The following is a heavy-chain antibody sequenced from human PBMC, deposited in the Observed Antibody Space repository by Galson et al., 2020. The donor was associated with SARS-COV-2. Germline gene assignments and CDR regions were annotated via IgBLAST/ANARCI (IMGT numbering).Heavy chain of an antibody. CDR1: GGSISSSSYY. V-gene: IGHV4-39*01. CDR3: ARLYSSGYYLDY. J-gene: IGHJ4*02. Sequence: PSETLSLTCTVSGGSISSSSYYWGWIRQPPGTGLEWIGSIYYSGSTYYNPSLKSRVTISVDTSKNQFSLKLSSVTAADTAVYYCARLYSSGYYLDYWGQGTLVTVSS. CDR2: IYYSGST. D-gene: IGHD3-22*01.